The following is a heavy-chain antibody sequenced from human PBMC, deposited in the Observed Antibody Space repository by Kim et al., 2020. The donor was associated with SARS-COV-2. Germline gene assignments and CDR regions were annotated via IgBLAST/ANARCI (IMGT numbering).Heavy chain of an antibody. CDR2: ISTTGDT. CDR1: GFSFSTYD. J-gene: IGHJ4*02. Sequence: GGSLRLSCAASGFSFSTYDMYWVRQPTGKGLEWVSAISTTGDTYYLGSVKGRFIISRENAKNSLYLQLNSLRAGDTAVYYCARRGITTARGHFDYWGQGTLVTVSS. V-gene: IGHV3-13*01. D-gene: IGHD1-1*01. CDR3: ARRGITTARGHFDY.